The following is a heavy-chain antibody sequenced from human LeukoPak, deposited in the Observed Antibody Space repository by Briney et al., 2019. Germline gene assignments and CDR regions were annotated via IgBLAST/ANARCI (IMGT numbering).Heavy chain of an antibody. CDR1: SGSISSYY. CDR3: ARGSPPGYYDFWSGYYDNWFDP. D-gene: IGHD3-3*01. V-gene: IGHV4-59*01. Sequence: SETLSLTCTVSSGSISSYYWSWIRQPPGKGLEWIGYIYYSGSTNYNPSLKSRVTISVDTSKNQFSLKLSSVTAADTAVYYCARGSPPGYYDFWSGYYDNWFDPWGQGTLVTVSS. J-gene: IGHJ5*02. CDR2: IYYSGST.